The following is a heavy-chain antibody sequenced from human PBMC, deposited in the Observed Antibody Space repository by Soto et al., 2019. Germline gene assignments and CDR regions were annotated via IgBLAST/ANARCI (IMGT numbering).Heavy chain of an antibody. CDR3: QGGDF. Sequence: SETLSLTCAVSGGSFRGYFWSWIRQSPAKGLEWVGEINDSGNTYYNPSFKSRLTISVDTSTSQISLRLTSVTAADSAVYYCQGGDFWGQGTRVTVSS. CDR1: GGSFRGYF. V-gene: IGHV4-34*01. CDR2: INDSGNT. J-gene: IGHJ4*02. D-gene: IGHD3-16*01.